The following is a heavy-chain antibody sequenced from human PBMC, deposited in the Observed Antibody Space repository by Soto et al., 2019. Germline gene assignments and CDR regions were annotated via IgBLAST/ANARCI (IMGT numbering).Heavy chain of an antibody. J-gene: IGHJ4*02. CDR2: VKNDGSQT. CDR3: AKEAY. CDR1: AFTFSSYW. V-gene: IGHV3-7*05. Sequence: LSCXASAFTFSSYWMSWVRQAPGKGREWVASVKNDGSQTNYVVSVKGRFSISRDNAKNSVYLQMNCLRIENTAVYYCAKEAYWGPGILVTVSS.